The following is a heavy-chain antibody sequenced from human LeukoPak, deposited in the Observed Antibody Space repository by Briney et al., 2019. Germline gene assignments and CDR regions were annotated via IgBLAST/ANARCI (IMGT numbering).Heavy chain of an antibody. CDR1: GFTFSSHG. CDR2: IWFDGSNK. D-gene: IGHD3-10*01. CDR3: ARDLRAPGADYGMDV. V-gene: IGHV3-33*01. Sequence: GGSLRLSCAASGFTFSSHGMHWVRQAPGKGLEWVAIIWFDGSNKYYADSVKGRFAISRDNSKNTLYLQMNSLRAEDTAVYYCARDLRAPGADYGMDVWGQGTTVTVSS. J-gene: IGHJ6*02.